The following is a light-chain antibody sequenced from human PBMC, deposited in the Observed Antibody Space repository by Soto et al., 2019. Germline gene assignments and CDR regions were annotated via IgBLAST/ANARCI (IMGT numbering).Light chain of an antibody. J-gene: IGLJ3*02. CDR1: SGSVSTTYY. V-gene: IGLV8-61*01. CDR2: NTD. Sequence: QTVVTQEPSFSVSPGRTVTLTCGLTSGSVSTTYYPSWYQQTPDQAPRTLIYNTDKRSSGVPDRFSGSIVGNKAALAITGAQADDECDYYCALYMGGGVWVIGGGTKLTVL. CDR3: ALYMGGGVWV.